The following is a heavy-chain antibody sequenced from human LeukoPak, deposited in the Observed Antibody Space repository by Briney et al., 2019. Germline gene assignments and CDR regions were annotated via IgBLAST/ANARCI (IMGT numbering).Heavy chain of an antibody. CDR1: GFIFSRYA. CDR2: INDNGGGT. D-gene: IGHD6-6*01. V-gene: IGHV3-23*01. Sequence: GGSLRLSCAASGFIFSRYAMSWVRQAPGKGLEWGSDINDNGGGTFYAGSVKGRFTVSRDNSKNTLYMQMNSLRGGDTAVYYCAKKLGSSPGDFFDYWGQGTLVTVSS. J-gene: IGHJ4*02. CDR3: AKKLGSSPGDFFDY.